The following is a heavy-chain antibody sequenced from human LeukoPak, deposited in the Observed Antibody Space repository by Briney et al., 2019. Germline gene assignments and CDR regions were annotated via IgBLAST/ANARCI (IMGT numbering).Heavy chain of an antibody. D-gene: IGHD3-16*01. V-gene: IGHV1-24*01. J-gene: IGHJ6*02. CDR3: ARGGPGGGYYYYGMDV. CDR1: GFTFRSYW. CDR2: FDPEDGET. Sequence: PGGSLRLSCAASGFTFRSYWMTWVRQAPGKGLEWMGGFDPEDGETIYAQKFQGRVTMTEDTSTDTAYMELSSLRSEDTAVYYCARGGPGGGYYYYGMDVWGQGTTVTVSS.